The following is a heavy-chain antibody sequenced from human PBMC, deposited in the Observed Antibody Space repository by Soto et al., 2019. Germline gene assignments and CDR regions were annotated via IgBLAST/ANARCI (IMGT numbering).Heavy chain of an antibody. CDR3: ARTAADYDILTGYDY. CDR2: IYPGDSDT. CDR1: GYSFTSYW. Sequence: GESLKISCKGSGYSFTSYWIGWGRQMPGKGLEWMGIIYPGDSDTRYSPSFQGQVTISADKSISTAYLQWSSLKASDTAMYYCARTAADYDILTGYDYWGQGTLVTVSS. V-gene: IGHV5-51*01. D-gene: IGHD3-9*01. J-gene: IGHJ4*02.